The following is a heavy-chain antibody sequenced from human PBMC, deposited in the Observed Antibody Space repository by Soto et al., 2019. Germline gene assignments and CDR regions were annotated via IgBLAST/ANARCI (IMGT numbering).Heavy chain of an antibody. CDR2: MNPNSGNT. Sequence: ASVKVSCKASGYTFTSYDINWVRQATGQGLEGMGWMNPNSGNTGYAQKFQGRVTMTRNTSISTAYMELSSLRSEDTAVYYCACVVSELPWFGELLREDAFDIWGQGTMVTVSS. J-gene: IGHJ3*02. D-gene: IGHD3-10*01. CDR3: ACVVSELPWFGELLREDAFDI. V-gene: IGHV1-8*01. CDR1: GYTFTSYD.